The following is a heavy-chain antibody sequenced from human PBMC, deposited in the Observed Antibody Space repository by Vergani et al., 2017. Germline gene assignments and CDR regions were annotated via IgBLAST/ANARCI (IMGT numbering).Heavy chain of an antibody. Sequence: EVQLLESGGNLIQPGGSLRLSCGASGFTFSSYAMTWVRLAPGKGLQWVSSISSSSSYIYYADSVKGRFTISRDNAKNSLYLQMNSLRAEDTAVYYCARDQGKRYFDWLNAFDIWGQGTMVTVSS. CDR2: ISSSSSYI. CDR3: ARDQGKRYFDWLNAFDI. D-gene: IGHD3-9*01. V-gene: IGHV3-21*01. J-gene: IGHJ3*02. CDR1: GFTFSSYA.